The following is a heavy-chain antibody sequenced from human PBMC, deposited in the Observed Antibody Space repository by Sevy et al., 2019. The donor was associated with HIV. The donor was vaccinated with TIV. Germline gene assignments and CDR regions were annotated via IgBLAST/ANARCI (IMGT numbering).Heavy chain of an antibody. CDR2: ISDSSDYI. CDR1: GFTFSSYS. J-gene: IGHJ4*02. CDR3: ARSWGRDGYNFGLSYFDY. Sequence: GGSLRLSCAASGFTFSSYSMNWVRQAPGKGLEWVSSISDSSDYIYFADSMKGRFTISRDNAKNSLYLQMNSLRAEDTAVYYCARSWGRDGYNFGLSYFDYWGQGTLVTVSS. D-gene: IGHD5-12*01. V-gene: IGHV3-21*01.